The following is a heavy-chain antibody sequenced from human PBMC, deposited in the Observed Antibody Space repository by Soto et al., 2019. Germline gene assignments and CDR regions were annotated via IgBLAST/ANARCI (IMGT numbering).Heavy chain of an antibody. CDR1: EFTFNSYG. Sequence: GGSLRLRCAASEFTFNSYGVHWVRQATGKGLEWVSGISWNSGSIGYADSVKGRFTISRDNAKNSLYLQMNSLRAEDTALYCCAKDQRVAGTLPNWFDPWGQGTLVTVSS. V-gene: IGHV3-9*01. J-gene: IGHJ5*02. CDR2: ISWNSGSI. D-gene: IGHD6-19*01. CDR3: AKDQRVAGTLPNWFDP.